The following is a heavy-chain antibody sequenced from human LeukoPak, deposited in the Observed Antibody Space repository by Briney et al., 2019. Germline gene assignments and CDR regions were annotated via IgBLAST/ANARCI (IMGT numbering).Heavy chain of an antibody. Sequence: GGSLRLSCAASGFTFSSYAMSWVRQAPGKGLEWVSAISGSGGSTYYADSVKGRFTISRDNAKNSLYLQMNSLRAEDTAVYYCASSKDIVVVVAATGYYYGMDVWGQGTTVTVSS. CDR2: ISGSGGST. V-gene: IGHV3-23*01. CDR1: GFTFSSYA. J-gene: IGHJ6*02. D-gene: IGHD2-15*01. CDR3: ASSKDIVVVVAATGYYYGMDV.